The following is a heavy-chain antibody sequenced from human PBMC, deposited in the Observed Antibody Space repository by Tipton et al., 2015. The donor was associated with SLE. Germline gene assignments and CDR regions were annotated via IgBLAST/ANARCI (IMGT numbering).Heavy chain of an antibody. Sequence: TLSLTCTVSGGSLNSAGYFWNWIRQSPGTGLEWIGSISYNGDANHNPSLRRRLTLSIDTSENHFSLRLNSLTAADTALYYCARLDTIFGVLNWGQGTLVTVSS. D-gene: IGHD3-3*01. CDR3: ARLDTIFGVLN. CDR2: ISYNGDA. J-gene: IGHJ4*02. V-gene: IGHV4-31*03. CDR1: GGSLNSAGYF.